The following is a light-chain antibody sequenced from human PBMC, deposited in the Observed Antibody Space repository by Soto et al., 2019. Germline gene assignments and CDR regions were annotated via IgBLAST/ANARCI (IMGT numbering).Light chain of an antibody. J-gene: IGLJ1*01. Sequence: QSVLTQPASVSGSPGQSITISCTGTSSDVGGYNYVSWYQQHPGKAPKLMIYYVSNRPSGVSNRFSGSKSGNTASLTISGRQAADEADYYCSSYTSSSTHYVFGTGTKLTVL. CDR2: YVS. CDR3: SSYTSSSTHYV. V-gene: IGLV2-14*01. CDR1: SSDVGGYNY.